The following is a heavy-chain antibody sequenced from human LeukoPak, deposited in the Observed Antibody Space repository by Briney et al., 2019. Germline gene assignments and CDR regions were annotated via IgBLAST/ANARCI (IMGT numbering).Heavy chain of an antibody. CDR3: ATDFYDST. CDR1: GFTFSNAW. D-gene: IGHD3-22*01. Sequence: GGSLRLSCATSGFTFSNAWMNWVRQAPGKGLEWVGCIRSNSDGGTIDYAAPVKGRFTLSRDDSKTTLYLQMNSLQTEDTAVYYCATDFYDSTWGQGTLVTVSS. J-gene: IGHJ5*02. V-gene: IGHV3-15*07. CDR2: IRSNSDGGTI.